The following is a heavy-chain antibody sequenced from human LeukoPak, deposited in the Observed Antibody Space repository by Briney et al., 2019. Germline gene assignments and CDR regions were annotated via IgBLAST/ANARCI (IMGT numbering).Heavy chain of an antibody. CDR2: MNPNSGNT. V-gene: IGHV1-8*02. CDR1: GYTFTSYG. D-gene: IGHD4-23*01. CDR3: ARVVGYRPGGGNDIDY. J-gene: IGHJ4*02. Sequence: GASVKVSCKASGYTFTSYGISWVRQAPGQGLEWMGWMNPNSGNTGYAQKFQGRVTMTRNTSISTAYMELSSLRSEDTAVYYCARVVGYRPGGGNDIDYWGQGTLVTVSS.